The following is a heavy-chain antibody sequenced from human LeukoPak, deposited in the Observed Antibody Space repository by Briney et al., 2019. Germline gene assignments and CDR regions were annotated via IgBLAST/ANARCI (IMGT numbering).Heavy chain of an antibody. CDR1: GGSISSGGYY. Sequence: SQTLSLTCTVSGGSISSGGYYWSWIRQHPGKGLEWIGYIYYSGSTYYNPPLKSRVTISMDTSKHQFSLKLNSVTAADTAVYYCARLRIAARSGYFDYWGQGTLVTVSS. D-gene: IGHD6-6*01. J-gene: IGHJ4*02. CDR3: ARLRIAARSGYFDY. CDR2: IYYSGST. V-gene: IGHV4-31*03.